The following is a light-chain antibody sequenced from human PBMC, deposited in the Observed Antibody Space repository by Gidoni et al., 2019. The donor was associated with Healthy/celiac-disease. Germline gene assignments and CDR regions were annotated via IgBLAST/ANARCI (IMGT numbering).Light chain of an antibody. J-gene: IGLJ3*02. Sequence: QSALTQPASVSGSPGQSSTISCTGTSSDVGGYNYVSWYQQHPGKAPKLMIYDVSNRPSGVSTRFSGSKSGNTASLTISGLQAEDEADYYCSSYTSSSTSWVFGGGTKLTVL. CDR2: DVS. V-gene: IGLV2-14*01. CDR3: SSYTSSSTSWV. CDR1: SSDVGGYNY.